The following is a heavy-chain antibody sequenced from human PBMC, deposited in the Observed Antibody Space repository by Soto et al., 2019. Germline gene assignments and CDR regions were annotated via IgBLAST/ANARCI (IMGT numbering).Heavy chain of an antibody. V-gene: IGHV4-4*02. CDR1: GGSISSSNW. Sequence: PSETLSHTCAVSGGSISSSNWWSWVRQPPGKGLEWIGEIYHSGSTNYNPSLKSRVTISVDKSKNQFSLKLSSVTAADTAVYYCATMGYCSSTSCYPRGWFDPWGQGTLVTVSS. J-gene: IGHJ5*02. CDR2: IYHSGST. D-gene: IGHD2-2*01. CDR3: ATMGYCSSTSCYPRGWFDP.